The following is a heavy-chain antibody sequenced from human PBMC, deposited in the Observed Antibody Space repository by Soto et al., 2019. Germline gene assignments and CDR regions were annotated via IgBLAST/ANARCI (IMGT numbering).Heavy chain of an antibody. Sequence: GGSLRLSCAASGFTFSSYWMSWVRQAPGKGLEWVANIKQDGSEKYYVDSVKGRYTISRDNAKNSLYLQMNSLRAEDTAVYYCARGGKGLLYYYYYGMDVWGQGTTVTVSS. J-gene: IGHJ6*02. CDR2: IKQDGSEK. CDR1: GFTFSSYW. CDR3: ARGGKGLLYYYYYGMDV. D-gene: IGHD2-15*01. V-gene: IGHV3-7*03.